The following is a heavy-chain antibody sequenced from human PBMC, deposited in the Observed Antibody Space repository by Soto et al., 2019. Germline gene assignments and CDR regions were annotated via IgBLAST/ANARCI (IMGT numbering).Heavy chain of an antibody. V-gene: IGHV1-46*03. D-gene: IGHD6-13*01. CDR3: ARDRFIAAAGTFLHKPEHYMEV. J-gene: IGHJ6*03. CDR1: GCTFTSYS. CDR2: INPSGGST. Sequence: GSSVKVSCTASGCTFTSYSMHCVRQPPGKGLERIGRINPSGGSTSYAQKFQGRVTMTRDTSTSTVYMELSRLRSEDTAVYYCARDRFIAAAGTFLHKPEHYMEVWGKGTTVTVSS.